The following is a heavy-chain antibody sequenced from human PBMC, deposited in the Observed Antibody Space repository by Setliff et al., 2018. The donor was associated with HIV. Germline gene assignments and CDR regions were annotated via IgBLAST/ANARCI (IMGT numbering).Heavy chain of an antibody. CDR2: ILDKANNYAT. V-gene: IGHV3-73*01. D-gene: IGHD4-17*01. Sequence: HPGGSLRLSCAASGFTFSGSAMHWVRQASGKGLEWVGRILDKANNYATAYAASLEGRFTISRDNSKDTPYLQMNSLRAEDTAVYYCAKDGYSDYLNSYFDYWGQGTLVTVSS. CDR3: AKDGYSDYLNSYFDY. J-gene: IGHJ4*02. CDR1: GFTFSGSA.